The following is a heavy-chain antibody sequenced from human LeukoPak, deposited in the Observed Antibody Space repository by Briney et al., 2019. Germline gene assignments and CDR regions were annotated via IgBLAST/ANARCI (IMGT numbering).Heavy chain of an antibody. CDR2: ISGRGGST. CDR3: AKPGSSSSWYDY. J-gene: IGHJ4*02. CDR1: GFTFSSYA. D-gene: IGHD6-13*01. V-gene: IGHV3-23*01. Sequence: GGSLRLSCAASGFTFSSYAMSWVRQAPGKGLEWVSAISGRGGSTYYADSVKGRFTISRDNSKNTLYLQMNSLRAEDTAVYYCAKPGSSSSWYDYWGQGTLVTVSS.